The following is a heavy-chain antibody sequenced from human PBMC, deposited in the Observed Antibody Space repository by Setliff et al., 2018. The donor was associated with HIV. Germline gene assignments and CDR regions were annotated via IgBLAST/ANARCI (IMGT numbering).Heavy chain of an antibody. CDR3: ARDTPYSSSWFHWFDP. J-gene: IGHJ5*02. V-gene: IGHV3-20*04. CDR2: INWNGGSK. Sequence: SGGSLRLSCAASGFTFSAYGMNWVRQVPGKRLEWISGINWNGGSKGYGDSVKGRFTISRNNAKKSLYLQMNSLRAEDTALYYCARDTPYSSSWFHWFDPWGQGTLVTVSS. CDR1: GFTFSAYG. D-gene: IGHD6-13*01.